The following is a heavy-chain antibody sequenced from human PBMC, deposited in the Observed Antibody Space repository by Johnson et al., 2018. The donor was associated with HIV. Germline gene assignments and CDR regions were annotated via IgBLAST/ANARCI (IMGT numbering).Heavy chain of an antibody. Sequence: QVQLVESGGGVVQPGRSLRLSCAASAFTFSSYGMHWVRQAPGKGLEWVTFIQYDGSNKYYADSVKGRFTISRDNSKNTVYLQMNSLRAEDTAVYYCAKGPNGQLDDAFHIWGQGTMVTVSS. CDR2: IQYDGSNK. D-gene: IGHD6-6*01. J-gene: IGHJ3*02. V-gene: IGHV3-30*18. CDR3: AKGPNGQLDDAFHI. CDR1: AFTFSSYG.